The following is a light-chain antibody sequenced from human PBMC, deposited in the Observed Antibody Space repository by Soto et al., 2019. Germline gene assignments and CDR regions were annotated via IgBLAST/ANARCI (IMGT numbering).Light chain of an antibody. CDR3: HQYDNVPQT. J-gene: IGKJ3*01. Sequence: IQMTQSPSSLSASVGDRVTLTCRASHDIRDYLNWYQQKPGKPPKLLIYDASNLQTGVPSRFRGSGSGTDFTFTISSLQPEDIATYFCHQYDNVPQTFGPGTKVDIK. V-gene: IGKV1-33*01. CDR2: DAS. CDR1: HDIRDY.